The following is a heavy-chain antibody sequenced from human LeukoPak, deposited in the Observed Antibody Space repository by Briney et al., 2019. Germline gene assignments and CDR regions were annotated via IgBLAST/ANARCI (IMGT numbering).Heavy chain of an antibody. CDR2: ISYDGSNK. V-gene: IGHV3-30*18. CDR1: GFTFSSYG. J-gene: IGHJ4*02. D-gene: IGHD3-22*01. CDR3: AKEGYTYYYDSSGSSPFDY. Sequence: GGSLRLSCAASGFTFSSYGMHWVRQAPGKGLEWVAVISYDGSNKYYADSVKGRFTISRDNSKNTLYLQMNSLRAEDTAVYYCAKEGYTYYYDSSGSSPFDYWGQGTLVTVSS.